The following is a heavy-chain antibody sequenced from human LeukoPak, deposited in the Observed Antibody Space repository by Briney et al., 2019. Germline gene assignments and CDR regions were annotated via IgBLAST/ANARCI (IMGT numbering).Heavy chain of an antibody. CDR2: INHSGST. Sequence: SETLSLTCAVYGGSFSGYYWSWIRQPPGKGLEWIGEINHSGSTNYNPSLKSRVTISVDTSKNQFSLKLSSVTAADTAVYYCACRSRYYYYGMDVWGQGTTVTVSS. V-gene: IGHV4-34*01. CDR3: ACRSRYYYYGMDV. J-gene: IGHJ6*02. CDR1: GGSFSGYY.